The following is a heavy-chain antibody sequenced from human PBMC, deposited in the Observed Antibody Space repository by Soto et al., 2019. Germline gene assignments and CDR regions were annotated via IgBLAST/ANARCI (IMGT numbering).Heavy chain of an antibody. CDR3: AKDSTVTTSLYFYYYGFDV. Sequence: VQLLESGGGLVQPGGSLRLACTASGFTFNHYAMSWVRQAPGKGLEWVSAVRGRGGSTKYADSVKGRFIISSDNSNSTLYLQMDSLRGEDTAVYYCAKDSTVTTSLYFYYYGFDVWGQGTTVTVSS. D-gene: IGHD4-17*01. CDR1: GFTFNHYA. CDR2: VRGRGGST. J-gene: IGHJ6*01. V-gene: IGHV3-23*01.